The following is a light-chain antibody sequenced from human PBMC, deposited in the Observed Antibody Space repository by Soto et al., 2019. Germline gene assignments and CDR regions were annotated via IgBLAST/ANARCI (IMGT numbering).Light chain of an antibody. CDR2: EAF. V-gene: IGLV2-23*01. CDR1: SSDIGSDKL. J-gene: IGLJ3*02. Sequence: QSVLTQPASVSGSPGQSITISCTGTSSDIGSDKLVSWYQQHPGRAPKIIIYEAFKRPSGVSNRFSGSMSGNTASLTISGLRGEDEADYYCCSYAGSTTWVFGGGTKLTVL. CDR3: CSYAGSTTWV.